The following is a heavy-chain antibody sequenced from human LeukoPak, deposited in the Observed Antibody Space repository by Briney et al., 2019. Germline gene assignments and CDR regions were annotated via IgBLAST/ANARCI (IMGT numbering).Heavy chain of an antibody. CDR1: GFTFSSYA. D-gene: IGHD3-22*01. V-gene: IGHV3-23*01. Sequence: GGSLRLSCAASGFTFSSYAMSWVRQAPGKGLEWVSAISGSGGSTYYADSVKGRFTISRDNSKNTLYLQMSSLRAEDTAVYYCAKGQYYDSSGYYYYWGQGTLVTVSS. CDR3: AKGQYYDSSGYYYY. J-gene: IGHJ4*02. CDR2: ISGSGGST.